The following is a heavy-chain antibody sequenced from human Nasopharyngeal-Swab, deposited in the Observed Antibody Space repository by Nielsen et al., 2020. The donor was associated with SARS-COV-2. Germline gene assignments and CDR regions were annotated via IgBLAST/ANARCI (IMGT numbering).Heavy chain of an antibody. D-gene: IGHD1-1*01. V-gene: IGHV3-9*01. CDR2: INWNSQIM. Sequence: LSLTCVASGFPFDDYAMHWVRQAPGKGLEWVSGINWNSQIMGYAESVEGRFTISRDNAKNSLFLEMRSLRADDTAFYYCAKDIDSTLPGERLDYWGQGALVTVSS. CDR1: GFPFDDYA. CDR3: AKDIDSTLPGERLDY. J-gene: IGHJ4*02.